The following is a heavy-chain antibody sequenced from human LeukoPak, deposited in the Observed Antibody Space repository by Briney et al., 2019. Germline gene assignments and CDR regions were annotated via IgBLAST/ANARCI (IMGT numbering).Heavy chain of an antibody. CDR2: ISGSGGTT. J-gene: IGHJ4*02. V-gene: IGHV3-23*01. CDR1: GFTFSTYA. CDR3: ATRYSYGSYYFDY. D-gene: IGHD5-18*01. Sequence: GGSLRLSCAASGFTFSTYAMSWVRQAPGKGLEWVSAISGSGGTTYYADSVKGRFTISRDNSKNTLYLQMNSLRVEDTAVYYRATRYSYGSYYFDYWGQGTLVTVSS.